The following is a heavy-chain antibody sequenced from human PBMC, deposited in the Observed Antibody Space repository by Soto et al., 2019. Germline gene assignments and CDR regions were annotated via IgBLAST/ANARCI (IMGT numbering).Heavy chain of an antibody. Sequence: EVQLLESGGGLVQPGGSLRLSCAASGFTFNNYAMSWVRQAPGKGLEWVTSISGGGSSTYYADSVKGRFTISRDNSTNTLYLQMNSLRAEDTAVYYCAKVPGYDYVWGTYYYFDYWGLGALVTVSS. V-gene: IGHV3-23*01. D-gene: IGHD3-16*01. J-gene: IGHJ4*02. CDR3: AKVPGYDYVWGTYYYFDY. CDR1: GFTFNNYA. CDR2: ISGGGSST.